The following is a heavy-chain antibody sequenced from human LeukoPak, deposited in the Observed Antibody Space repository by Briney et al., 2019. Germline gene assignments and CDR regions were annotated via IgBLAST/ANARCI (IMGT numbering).Heavy chain of an antibody. J-gene: IGHJ4*02. CDR1: GYTFTSYD. Sequence: GASVKVSCKASGYTFTSYDINWVRQATGQGLEWMGWMNPNSGNTGYAQKFQGRVTMTRNTSISTAYMELSSLRSEDTAVYYCARGLIGPLPSLTVNGITMVRGEIDYWGQGTLVTVSS. V-gene: IGHV1-8*02. CDR3: ARGLIGPLPSLTVNGITMVRGEIDY. D-gene: IGHD3-10*01. CDR2: MNPNSGNT.